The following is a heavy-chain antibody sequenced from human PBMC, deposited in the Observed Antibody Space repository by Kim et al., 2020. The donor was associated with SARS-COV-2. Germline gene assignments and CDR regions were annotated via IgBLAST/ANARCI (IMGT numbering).Heavy chain of an antibody. D-gene: IGHD2-21*02. Sequence: IGYVGSVGGRFTSSRDDAQNSVFLQMNSLEVEDTALYYCARQVARDNYFDYWGQGTLVTVSS. CDR2: I. V-gene: IGHV3-9*01. J-gene: IGHJ4*02. CDR3: ARQVARDNYFDY.